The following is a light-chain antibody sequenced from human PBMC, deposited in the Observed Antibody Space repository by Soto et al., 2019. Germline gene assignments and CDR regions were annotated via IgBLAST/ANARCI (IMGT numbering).Light chain of an antibody. CDR2: DVS. V-gene: IGLV2-14*01. CDR1: SSDVGGYNY. Sequence: QSVLTQPASVSGSPGQSIPISCTGTSSDVGGYNYVSWYQQHPGKAPKPMIYDVSNRPSGVSNRFSCSKSGNTASLTISGLHAEDDAYYYCYCSTCSSTPYVFVSGTKLTVL. CDR3: YCSTCSSTPYV. J-gene: IGLJ1*01.